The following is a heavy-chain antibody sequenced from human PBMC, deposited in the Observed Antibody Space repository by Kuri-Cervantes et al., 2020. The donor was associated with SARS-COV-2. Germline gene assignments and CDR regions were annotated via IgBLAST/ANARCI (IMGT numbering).Heavy chain of an antibody. J-gene: IGHJ6*02. CDR2: ISYDGSNK. CDR1: GFTFSSYA. Sequence: GESLKISCAASGFTFSSYAMHWVRQAPGKGLEWVAVISYDGSNKYYADSVKGQFTISRDNSKNTLYLQMNSLRAEDTAVYYCARAFVVVVAAWRTGMDVWGQGTTVTVSS. V-gene: IGHV3-30-3*01. D-gene: IGHD2-15*01. CDR3: ARAFVVVVAAWRTGMDV.